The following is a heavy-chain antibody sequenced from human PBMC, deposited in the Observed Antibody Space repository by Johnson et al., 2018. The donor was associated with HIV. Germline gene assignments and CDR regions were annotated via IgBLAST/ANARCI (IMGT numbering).Heavy chain of an antibody. J-gene: IGHJ3*02. D-gene: IGHD6-13*01. CDR3: AKDQWSSSWTNDAFAM. CDR1: GFRFSSYA. V-gene: IGHV3-30*04. CDR2: ISYDGSNR. Sequence: QVQLVESGGGVVQPGRSLRLSCVASGFRFSSYAVHWVRQAPGKGLEWVAVISYDGSNRYYADSVKGRFTISRDNSRNTLYLQMNSLRVEDTAVYYCAKDQWSSSWTNDAFAMWGQGTMVTVSS.